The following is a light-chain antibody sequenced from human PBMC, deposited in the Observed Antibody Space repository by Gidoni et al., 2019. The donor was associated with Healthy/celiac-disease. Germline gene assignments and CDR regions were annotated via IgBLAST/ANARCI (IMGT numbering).Light chain of an antibody. Sequence: QSALTQPTTACGSSGQAGTISCTGTSSDVGGHNYVTWYQQHPGKAPKPMIYEVRKRPSGVPDRFSGSKSGNSASLTVSGLQAEDEAAYYCSSYAGSNNLVFGGGTKLTVL. CDR2: EVR. CDR3: SSYAGSNNLV. CDR1: SSDVGGHNY. J-gene: IGLJ3*02. V-gene: IGLV2-8*01.